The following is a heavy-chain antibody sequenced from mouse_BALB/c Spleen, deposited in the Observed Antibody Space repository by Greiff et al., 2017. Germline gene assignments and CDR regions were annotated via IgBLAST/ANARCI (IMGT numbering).Heavy chain of an antibody. V-gene: IGHV5-17*02. CDR2: ISSGSSTI. J-gene: IGHJ3*01. CDR3: ARDELTGTGFAY. Sequence: EVKLMESGGGLVQPGGSRKLSCAASGFTFSSFGMHWVRQAPEKGLEWVAYISSGSSTIYYADTVKGRFTISRDNPKNTLFLQMTSLRSEDTAMYYCARDELTGTGFAYWGQGTLVTVSA. D-gene: IGHD4-1*01. CDR1: GFTFSSFG.